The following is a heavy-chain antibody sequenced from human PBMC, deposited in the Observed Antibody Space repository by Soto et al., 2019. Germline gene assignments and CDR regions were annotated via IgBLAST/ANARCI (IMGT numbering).Heavy chain of an antibody. CDR2: ISYSGST. J-gene: IGHJ4*02. CDR3: ARRGSSSSLDY. D-gene: IGHD6-6*01. Sequence: QVQPQESGPGLVKPSETLSLTCTVSGGSINTYFWTWIRQPPGKGLEWIGRISYSGSTNYNPSLKSRVTISVDTSKNQFSLNLNSVTAADTAVYYCARRGSSSSLDYWGQGTLVTVSS. CDR1: GGSINTYF. V-gene: IGHV4-59*08.